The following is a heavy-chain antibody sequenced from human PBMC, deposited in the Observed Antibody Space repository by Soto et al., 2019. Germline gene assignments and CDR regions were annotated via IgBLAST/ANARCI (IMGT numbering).Heavy chain of an antibody. CDR3: ARWVDWLGYGMDV. Sequence: GESMKISCKGSGYSFTSYWLNWLRQMPGKGLEWMGRIDPSDSYTNYSPSFQGHVTISADKSISTAYLQWSSLKASDTAMYYCARWVDWLGYGMDVWGQGTTVTVFS. CDR1: GYSFTSYW. J-gene: IGHJ6*02. V-gene: IGHV5-10-1*01. D-gene: IGHD3-9*01. CDR2: IDPSDSYT.